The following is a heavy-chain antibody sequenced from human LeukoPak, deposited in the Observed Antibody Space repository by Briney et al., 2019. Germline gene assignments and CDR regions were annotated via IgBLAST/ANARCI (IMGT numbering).Heavy chain of an antibody. J-gene: IGHJ4*02. D-gene: IGHD4-17*01. CDR2: IYYSGST. CDR1: GGSISSYY. V-gene: IGHV4-59*01. Sequence: SETLSLTCTVSGGSISSYYWRWIRQPPGKGLEWIGYIYYSGSTNYNPSLKSRVTISVDTSKNQFSLKLSSVTAADTAVYYCARVEGYGDYPFWGQGTLVTVSS. CDR3: ARVEGYGDYPF.